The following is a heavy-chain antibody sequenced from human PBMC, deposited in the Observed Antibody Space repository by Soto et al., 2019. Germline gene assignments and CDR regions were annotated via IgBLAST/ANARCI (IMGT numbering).Heavy chain of an antibody. V-gene: IGHV1-8*01. CDR2: MNPNSGNT. D-gene: IGHD3-3*01. CDR3: ARGEIFGVVAKFDP. J-gene: IGHJ5*02. Sequence: ASVKVSCKASGYTFTSYDINWVRRATGQGLEWMGWMNPNSGNTGYAQKFQGRVTMTRNTSISTAYMELSSLRSEDTAVYYCARGEIFGVVAKFDPWGQGTLVTVSS. CDR1: GYTFTSYD.